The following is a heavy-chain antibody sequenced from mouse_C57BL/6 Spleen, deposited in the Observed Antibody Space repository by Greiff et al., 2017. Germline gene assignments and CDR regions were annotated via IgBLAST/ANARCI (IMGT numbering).Heavy chain of an antibody. CDR2: FWWDDDK. D-gene: IGHD1-1*01. V-gene: IGHV8-8*01. Sequence: QVTLKVSGPGILQPSQTLSLTCSFSGFSLSTFGMGVGWIRQPSGKCLEWLAHFWWDDDKYYNPALKSRLTISKDTSRNQVFLKIANVDTADTATYYCARIENYGSSYDAMDYWGQGTSVTVSS. CDR3: ARIENYGSSYDAMDY. CDR1: GFSLSTFGMG. J-gene: IGHJ4*01.